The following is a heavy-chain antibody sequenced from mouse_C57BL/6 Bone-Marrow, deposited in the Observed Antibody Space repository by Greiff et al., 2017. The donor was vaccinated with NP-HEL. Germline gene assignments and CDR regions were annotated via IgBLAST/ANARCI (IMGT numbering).Heavy chain of an antibody. J-gene: IGHJ2*01. CDR1: GYTFTSYW. D-gene: IGHD1-1*01. Sequence: QVHVKQPGAELVKPGASVKLSCKASGYTFTSYWMHWVKQRPGRGLEWIGRIDPNSGGTKYNEKFKSKATLTVDKPSSTAYMQLSSLTSEDSSVYYCANSPITTVVAGDYWGQGTTLTVSS. CDR2: IDPNSGGT. CDR3: ANSPITTVVAGDY. V-gene: IGHV1-72*01.